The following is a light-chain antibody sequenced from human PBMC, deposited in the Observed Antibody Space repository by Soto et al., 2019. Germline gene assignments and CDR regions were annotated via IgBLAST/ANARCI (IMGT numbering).Light chain of an antibody. Sequence: QLVLTQSPSASASLGASVKLTCTLSSGHSSYAIAWHQQQPEKGPRYLMKLNSDGSHSKGDGIPDRFSGSSSGAERYPTISSLQSEDEADYYCQTWGTGIRVVFGGGTKLTVL. CDR3: QTWGTGIRVV. CDR2: LNSDGSH. CDR1: SGHSSYA. V-gene: IGLV4-69*01. J-gene: IGLJ2*01.